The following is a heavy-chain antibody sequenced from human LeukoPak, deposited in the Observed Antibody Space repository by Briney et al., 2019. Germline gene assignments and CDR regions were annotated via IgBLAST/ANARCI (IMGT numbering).Heavy chain of an antibody. CDR2: SKSKTDGGTT. CDR1: RFTFSNAW. J-gene: IGHJ4*02. Sequence: GGSLRLSCAASRFTFSNAWMSWVRQAPGKGLEWVGRSKSKTDGGTTDYAAPVKGRFTISRDDSKNTLYLQMNSLKTEDTAVYYCTTDPPGLYSSGWSDFDFDYWGQGTLVTVSS. D-gene: IGHD6-19*01. V-gene: IGHV3-15*01. CDR3: TTDPPGLYSSGWSDFDFDY.